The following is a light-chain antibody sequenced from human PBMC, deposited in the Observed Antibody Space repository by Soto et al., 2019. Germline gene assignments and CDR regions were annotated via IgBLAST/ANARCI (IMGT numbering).Light chain of an antibody. Sequence: IVLTQSPGTLSLSPGERATLSCRASQSVSSSYLAWYQQKPGQAPRLLSYGASSRATGIPDRFSGSGSGTEFTLTISRLEPEDFAVYYCQQYGSSPQTFGQGTKVDIK. CDR1: QSVSSSY. CDR3: QQYGSSPQT. V-gene: IGKV3-20*01. J-gene: IGKJ1*01. CDR2: GAS.